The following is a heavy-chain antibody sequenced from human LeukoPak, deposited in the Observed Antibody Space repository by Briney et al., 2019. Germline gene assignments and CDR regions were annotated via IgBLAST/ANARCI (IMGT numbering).Heavy chain of an antibody. CDR1: VFTFSSYS. CDR2: ISSSSSYI. J-gene: IGHJ4*02. CDR3: ARDRGFGELLYDY. V-gene: IGHV3-21*01. Sequence: PGGSLRLSCAASVFTFSSYSMNWVRQAPGKGLEWVSPISSSSSYIYYADSVEGRFTISRDNAKNSLYLQMNSLRAEETAVYYCARDRGFGELLYDYWGQGTLVTVSS. D-gene: IGHD3-10*01.